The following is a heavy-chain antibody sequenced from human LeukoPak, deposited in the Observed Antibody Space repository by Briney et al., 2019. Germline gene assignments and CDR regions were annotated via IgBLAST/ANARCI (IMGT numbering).Heavy chain of an antibody. CDR1: GFTFSSYG. V-gene: IGHV3-30*18. J-gene: IGHJ5*02. CDR3: AKDRYGSGKNWFDP. D-gene: IGHD3-10*01. CDR2: ISYDGSNK. Sequence: QPGGSLRLSCAASGFTFSSYGMHWVRQAPGKGLEWVAVISYDGSNKYYADSVKGRFTIFRDNSKNTLYLQMNSLRAEDTAVYYCAKDRYGSGKNWFDPWGQGTLVTVSS.